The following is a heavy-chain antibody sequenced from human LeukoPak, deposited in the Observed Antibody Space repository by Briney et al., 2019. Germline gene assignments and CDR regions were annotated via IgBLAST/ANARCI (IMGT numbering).Heavy chain of an antibody. Sequence: SETLSLTCAVYGGSFSGYYWSWIRQPPGKGLEWIGEINHSGSTNYNPSLKSRVTISVDTSKNQFSLKLSSVSAADTAVYYCARTLAAPALYDAFDIWGQGTMVTVSS. CDR2: INHSGST. J-gene: IGHJ3*02. CDR3: ARTLAAPALYDAFDI. CDR1: GGSFSGYY. V-gene: IGHV4-34*01. D-gene: IGHD6-6*01.